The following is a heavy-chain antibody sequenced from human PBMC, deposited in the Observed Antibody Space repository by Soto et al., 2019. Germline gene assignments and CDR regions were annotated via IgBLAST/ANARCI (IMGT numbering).Heavy chain of an antibody. J-gene: IGHJ4*02. CDR1: GYTFTNYG. CDR2: ISAYYGET. Sequence: ASVKVSCKASGYTFTNYGISWVRQAPGQGLEWMGWISAYYGETNYAQKFQGRVTMTEDTSTDTAYMELSSLRSEDTAVYYCATHCSGGSCYPGWGQGTLVTVSS. V-gene: IGHV1-18*01. CDR3: ATHCSGGSCYPG. D-gene: IGHD2-15*01.